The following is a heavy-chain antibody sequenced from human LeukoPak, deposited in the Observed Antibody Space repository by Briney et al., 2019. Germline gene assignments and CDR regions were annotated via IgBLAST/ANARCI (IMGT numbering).Heavy chain of an antibody. CDR2: ISGSGGST. J-gene: IGHJ4*02. D-gene: IGHD1-26*01. CDR3: ARASAKSGSYSY. CDR1: GFTFSSYA. Sequence: GGSLRLSCAASGFTFSSYAMSWVRQAPGKGLEWVSAISGSGGSTYYADSVKGRFTISRDNSKNTLYLQMNSLRAEDTAVYYCARASAKSGSYSYWGQGTLVTVSS. V-gene: IGHV3-23*01.